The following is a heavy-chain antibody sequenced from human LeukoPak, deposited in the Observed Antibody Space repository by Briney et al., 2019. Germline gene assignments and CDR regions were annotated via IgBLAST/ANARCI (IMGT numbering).Heavy chain of an antibody. CDR2: ITPKSGDT. J-gene: IGHJ4*02. CDR3: ARVRLADERAWAY. D-gene: IGHD3-3*02. V-gene: IGHV1-2*02. Sequence: ASVKVSCKASGYTFSDFYIHWVRQAPGQGLEYVGWITPKSGDTYSPQRFQGRVTMSRDASISTAYMELSSLRSDDTAVYFCARVRLADERAWAYWGQGTLVTVSS. CDR1: GYTFSDFY.